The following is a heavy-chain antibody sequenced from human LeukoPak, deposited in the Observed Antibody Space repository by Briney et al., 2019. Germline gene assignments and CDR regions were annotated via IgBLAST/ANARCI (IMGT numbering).Heavy chain of an antibody. Sequence: SETLSLTCTVSGGSIGSYYWSWIRQPPGKGLEWIGYIYYSGSTNYNPSLKSRVTISVGTSKDQFSLKLSSVTAADTAVYYCARATHSKRGYYYYGMDVWGQGTTVTVSS. CDR3: ARATHSKRGYYYYGMDV. V-gene: IGHV4-59*01. D-gene: IGHD4-11*01. J-gene: IGHJ6*02. CDR2: IYYSGST. CDR1: GGSIGSYY.